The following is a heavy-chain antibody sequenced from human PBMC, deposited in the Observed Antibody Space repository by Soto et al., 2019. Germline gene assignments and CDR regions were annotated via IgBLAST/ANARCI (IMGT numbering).Heavy chain of an antibody. D-gene: IGHD2-2*02. J-gene: IGHJ6*02. Sequence: SVKVSCKASGGTFSSYAISWVRQAPGQGLEWMGGIIPIFGTANYAQKFQGRVTITADESTSTAYMELSSLRSEDTAVYYCARDQAVVVPAAIEYYYYGMDVWGQGTTVTVPS. CDR3: ARDQAVVVPAAIEYYYYGMDV. CDR2: IIPIFGTA. CDR1: GGTFSSYA. V-gene: IGHV1-69*13.